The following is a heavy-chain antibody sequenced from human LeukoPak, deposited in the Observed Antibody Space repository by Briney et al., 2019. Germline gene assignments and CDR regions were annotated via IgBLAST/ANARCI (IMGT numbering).Heavy chain of an antibody. J-gene: IGHJ6*02. V-gene: IGHV3-30-3*01. Sequence: PGRSLRLSCAASGXTFSSYAMHWVRQAPGKGLEWVAVISYDGSNKYYADSVKGRFTISRDNSKNTLYLQMNSLRAEDTAVYYCARASRPYYYYGMDVWGQGTTVTVSS. CDR1: GXTFSSYA. CDR3: ARASRPYYYYGMDV. CDR2: ISYDGSNK.